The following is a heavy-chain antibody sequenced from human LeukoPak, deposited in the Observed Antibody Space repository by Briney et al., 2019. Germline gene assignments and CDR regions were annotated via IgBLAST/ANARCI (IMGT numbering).Heavy chain of an antibody. CDR3: ARASGAAAFL. CDR2: ISSSSSYI. D-gene: IGHD6-13*01. J-gene: IGHJ4*02. CDR1: GFTFSSYS. Sequence: GGSLRLSCAASGFTFSSYSTNWVRQAPGKGLEWVSSISSSSSYIYYADSVKGRFTISRDNAKNSLYLQMNSLRAEDTAVYYCARASGAAAFLWGQGTLVTVSS. V-gene: IGHV3-21*01.